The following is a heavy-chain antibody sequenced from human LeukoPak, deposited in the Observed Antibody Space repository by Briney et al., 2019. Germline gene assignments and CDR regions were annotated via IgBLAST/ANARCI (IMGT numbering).Heavy chain of an antibody. V-gene: IGHV4-39*07. CDR1: GDSISTNSYY. CDR3: ASGGNANFDY. D-gene: IGHD4-23*01. J-gene: IGHJ4*02. CDR2: FYYSGNT. Sequence: PSETLSLTCTVSGDSISTNSYYWGWIRQPPGKGLEWIGSFYYSGNTYYNPSLKSRVTISVDTSKNQFSLKLSSVTAADTAVYYCASGGNANFDYWGQGTLVTVSS.